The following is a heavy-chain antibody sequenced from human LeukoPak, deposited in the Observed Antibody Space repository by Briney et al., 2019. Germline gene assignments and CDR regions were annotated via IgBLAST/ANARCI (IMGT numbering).Heavy chain of an antibody. CDR1: GFTFSSYW. J-gene: IGHJ3*02. CDR2: IKQDGSEK. V-gene: IGHV3-7*05. CDR3: ARDGGVGLTVAFDI. D-gene: IGHD1-26*01. Sequence: PGGSLRLSCAASGFTFSSYWMSWVRQAPGKGLEWVANIKQDGSEKYYVDSVKGRFTISRDNAKNSLYLQMNSLRAEDTAVYYCARDGGVGLTVAFDIWGQGTMVTVSS.